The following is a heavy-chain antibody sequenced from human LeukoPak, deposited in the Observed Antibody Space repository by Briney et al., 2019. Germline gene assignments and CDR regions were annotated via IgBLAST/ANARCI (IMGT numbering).Heavy chain of an antibody. CDR2: ISGSGGST. J-gene: IGHJ4*02. D-gene: IGHD4-11*01. CDR1: GFTFSSYA. CDR3: ARDRGDYSNYEIDY. V-gene: IGHV3-23*01. Sequence: GGSLRLSCAASGFTFSSYAMSWVRQAPGKGLEWVSGISGSGGSTYYADSVKGRFTISRDNAKNSLYLQMNSLRAEDTAVYYCARDRGDYSNYEIDYWGQGTLVAVSS.